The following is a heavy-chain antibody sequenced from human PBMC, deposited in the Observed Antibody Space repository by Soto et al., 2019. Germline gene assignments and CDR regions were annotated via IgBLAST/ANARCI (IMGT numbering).Heavy chain of an antibody. CDR2: ISHSGTTI. CDR1: GFTFSTYA. J-gene: IGHJ4*02. CDR3: AGDLKNYGDSRRGFDY. Sequence: VQLVESGGGLVQPGESLRLSCAASGFTFSTYALNWVRQAPGKGLEWISYISHSGTTIYYADSVRGRFTISRDNAKASLYLQMNTLRAEDTAVYFCAGDLKNYGDSRRGFDYWGQGTLVTVSS. D-gene: IGHD4-17*01. V-gene: IGHV3-48*01.